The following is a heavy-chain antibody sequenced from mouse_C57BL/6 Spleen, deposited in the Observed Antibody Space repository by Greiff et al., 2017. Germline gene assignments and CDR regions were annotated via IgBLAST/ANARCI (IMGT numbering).Heavy chain of an antibody. J-gene: IGHJ2*01. D-gene: IGHD2-3*01. CDR1: GYAFSSSW. CDR3: ARRRGYFTFDY. V-gene: IGHV1-82*01. Sequence: VKLVESGPELVKPGASVKISCKASGYAFSSSWMNWVKQRPGKGLEWIGRIYPGDGDTNYNGKFKGKATLTADKSSSTAYMQLSSLTSEDSAVYFCARRRGYFTFDYWGQGTTRTVSS. CDR2: IYPGDGDT.